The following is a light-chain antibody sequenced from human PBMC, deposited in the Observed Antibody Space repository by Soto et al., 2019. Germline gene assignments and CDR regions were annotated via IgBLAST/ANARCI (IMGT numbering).Light chain of an antibody. CDR3: QQASSFPLT. CDR1: QGINTW. Sequence: DIQMTQSPSFVSASVGESVTITCRASQGINTWLAWYQQKPGKAPKLLIYAASSLQRGVPPRFSGSGSGTDSSLSINSLQPEDFATYFCQQASSFPLTFGGGTKIE. V-gene: IGKV1D-12*01. J-gene: IGKJ4*01. CDR2: AAS.